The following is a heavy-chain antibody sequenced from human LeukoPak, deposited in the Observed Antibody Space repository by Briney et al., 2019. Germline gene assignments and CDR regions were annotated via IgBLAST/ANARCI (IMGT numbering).Heavy chain of an antibody. Sequence: GGSLRLSCAAFGFSVSSDYMGWVRQAPGKGLEWVSILYTTGSTYYADFVKGRFIISRDNSKNMLFLQMRSLRVEDTALYYCARISRDLYGPGSPYPDVWGKGTTVIISS. CDR2: LYTTGST. D-gene: IGHD3-10*01. J-gene: IGHJ6*04. V-gene: IGHV3-66*01. CDR3: ARISRDLYGPGSPYPDV. CDR1: GFSVSSDY.